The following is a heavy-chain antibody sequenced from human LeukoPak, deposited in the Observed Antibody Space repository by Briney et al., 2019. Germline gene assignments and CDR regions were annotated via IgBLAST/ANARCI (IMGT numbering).Heavy chain of an antibody. CDR1: GYTFTSYD. CDR3: ASVTSGYSYGYSFDY. Sequence: ASVKVSCKASGYTFTSYDINWVRQATGQGLEWMGWMNPNRGNTGYAQKFQGRVTMTRNTSISTAYMELSSLRSEDTAVYYCASVTSGYSYGYSFDYWGQGTLVTVSS. J-gene: IGHJ4*02. V-gene: IGHV1-8*01. D-gene: IGHD5-18*01. CDR2: MNPNRGNT.